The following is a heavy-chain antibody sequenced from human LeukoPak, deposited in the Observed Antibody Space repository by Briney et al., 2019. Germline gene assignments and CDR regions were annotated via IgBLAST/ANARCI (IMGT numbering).Heavy chain of an antibody. CDR3: ARDTYPPQLIDY. Sequence: PGGSLRVSCAASGFTFTLYAMNWVRQARGKGLEWVSYIDSGSDDRLFADSVRGRFTISRDNAKNSVYLQMSSLRPEDSGVYYCARDTYPPQLIDYWGQGTLVTVSS. V-gene: IGHV3-21*05. CDR2: IDSGSDDR. CDR1: GFTFTLYA. D-gene: IGHD5-18*01. J-gene: IGHJ4*02.